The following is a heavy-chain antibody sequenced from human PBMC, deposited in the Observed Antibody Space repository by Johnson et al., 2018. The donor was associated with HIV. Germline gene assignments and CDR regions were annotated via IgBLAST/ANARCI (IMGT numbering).Heavy chain of an antibody. CDR1: GFTVSSNY. CDR2: ISSGGST. J-gene: IGHJ3*02. Sequence: VQLVESGGGLVQPGGSLRLSCAASGFTVSSNYMSWVRQAPGKGLEWVSVISSGGSTYYADSVQGRLTISRDNSKNTLYLQMNSLKIEDTAVYYCATDLFSLILEDDAFDTWGQGTMVTVSS. V-gene: IGHV3-66*01. CDR3: ATDLFSLILEDDAFDT.